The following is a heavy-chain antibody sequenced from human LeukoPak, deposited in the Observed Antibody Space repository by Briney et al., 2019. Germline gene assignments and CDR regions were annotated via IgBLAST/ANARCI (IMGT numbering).Heavy chain of an antibody. CDR1: GYSFTNYW. V-gene: IGHV5-51*01. J-gene: IGHJ4*02. D-gene: IGHD6-19*01. CDR3: ARRDSSGWGSFDY. CDR2: IYPGDSDT. Sequence: GESLKISCKGSGYSFTNYWIGWVCQMPGKGLEWMGIIYPGDSDTRHSPSFQGQVTISVDKSISTAYLQWSSLKASDTAMYYCARRDSSGWGSFDYWGQGTLVTVSS.